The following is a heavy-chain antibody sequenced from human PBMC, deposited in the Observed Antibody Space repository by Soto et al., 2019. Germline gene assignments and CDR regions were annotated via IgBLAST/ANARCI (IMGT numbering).Heavy chain of an antibody. D-gene: IGHD3-16*02. V-gene: IGHV3-48*01. CDR2: ISSSSSTI. CDR3: ARVQYDYIWGSYRYTMGLDY. CDR1: GVTCISYS. Sequence: GGSLRLSCAASGVTCISYSMNWVRQAPGKGLEWVSYISSSSSTIYYADSVKGRFTISRDNAKNSLYLQMNSLRAEDTAVYYCARVQYDYIWGSYRYTMGLDYWGQGTLVTVSS. J-gene: IGHJ4*02.